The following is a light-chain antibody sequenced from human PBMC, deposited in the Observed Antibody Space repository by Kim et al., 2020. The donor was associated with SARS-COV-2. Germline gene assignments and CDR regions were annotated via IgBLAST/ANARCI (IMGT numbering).Light chain of an antibody. CDR3: SSYAGSNNLV. V-gene: IGLV2-8*01. Sequence: GQSGTISCTGTSSDFGGYNYVSWYQQHPGKAPKLMIYEVSKRPSGVPDRFSGSKSGNTASLTVSGLQAEDEADYYCSSYAGSNNLVFGGGTQLTVL. CDR1: SSDFGGYNY. J-gene: IGLJ2*01. CDR2: EVS.